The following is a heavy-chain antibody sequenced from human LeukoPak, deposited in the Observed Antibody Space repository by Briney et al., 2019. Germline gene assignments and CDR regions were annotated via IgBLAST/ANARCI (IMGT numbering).Heavy chain of an antibody. CDR1: GFTFSSYS. V-gene: IGHV3-48*04. J-gene: IGHJ4*02. D-gene: IGHD3-3*01. Sequence: GGSLRLSCAASGFTFSSYSMNWVRQAPGKGLEWVSFISAGGSAIYYADSVEGRFTISRDNAKSSLYLQMNSLRAEDTAVYYCARAYDFWSGYPIDYWGQGTLVTVSS. CDR3: ARAYDFWSGYPIDY. CDR2: ISAGGSAI.